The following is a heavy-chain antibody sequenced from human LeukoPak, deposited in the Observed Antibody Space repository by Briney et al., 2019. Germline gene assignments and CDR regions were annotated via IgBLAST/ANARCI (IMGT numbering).Heavy chain of an antibody. J-gene: IGHJ4*02. Sequence: SETLSLTCAVYGGSFSGYYWSWIRQPPGKGLEWIGEINHSESTNYNPSLKSRVTISVDTSKNQFSLKLSSVTAADTAVYYCARDGPGLPIDYWGQGTLVTVSS. D-gene: IGHD3-9*01. V-gene: IGHV4-34*01. CDR1: GGSFSGYY. CDR3: ARDGPGLPIDY. CDR2: INHSEST.